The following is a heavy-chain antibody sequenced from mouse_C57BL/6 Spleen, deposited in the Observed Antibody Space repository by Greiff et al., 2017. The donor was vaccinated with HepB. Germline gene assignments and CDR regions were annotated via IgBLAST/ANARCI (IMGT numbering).Heavy chain of an antibody. V-gene: IGHV1-15*01. D-gene: IGHD1-1*01. CDR2: IDPETGGT. J-gene: IGHJ4*01. CDR3: TRGTTVVDYAMDY. Sequence: VQLQQSGAELVRPGASVTLSCKASGYTFTDYEMHWVKQTPVHGLEWIGAIDPETGGTAYNQKFKGKAILTADKSSSTAYMELRSLTSEDSSVYYFTRGTTVVDYAMDYWGQGTSVTVSS. CDR1: GYTFTDYE.